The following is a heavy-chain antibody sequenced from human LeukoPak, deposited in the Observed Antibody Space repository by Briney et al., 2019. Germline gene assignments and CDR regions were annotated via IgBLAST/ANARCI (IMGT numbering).Heavy chain of an antibody. J-gene: IGHJ4*02. CDR2: IYPADSDI. CDR3: ARSLTAAAGDY. V-gene: IGHV5-51*01. D-gene: IGHD6-25*01. CDR1: GYRFTSYW. Sequence: GESLKISCKGSGYRFTSYWIGWVRQIPGKGLEWMAIIYPADSDIRYSPSFQGQVTISADKSISTAYLQWSSLKASDTAMYYCARSLTAAAGDYWGQGALVTVSS.